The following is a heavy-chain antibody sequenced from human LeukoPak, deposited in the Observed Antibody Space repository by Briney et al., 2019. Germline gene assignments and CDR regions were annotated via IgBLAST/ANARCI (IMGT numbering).Heavy chain of an antibody. V-gene: IGHV4-34*01. J-gene: IGHJ6*03. Sequence: SETLSLTCAVYGGSFSGYYWSWIRQPPGKGLEWIGEINHSGSTNYNPSLKSRVTISVDTSKNQFSLKLSPVTAADTAVYYCARGQAGWELLYYYYMDVWGKGTTVTVSS. CDR2: INHSGST. D-gene: IGHD1-26*01. CDR3: ARGQAGWELLYYYYMDV. CDR1: GGSFSGYY.